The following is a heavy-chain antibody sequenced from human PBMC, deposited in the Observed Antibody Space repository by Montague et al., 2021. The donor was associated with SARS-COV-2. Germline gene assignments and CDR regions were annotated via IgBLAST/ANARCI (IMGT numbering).Heavy chain of an antibody. CDR1: GGSISSYY. CDR3: ARGRERASDAFDI. Sequence: SETLSLTCTVSGGSISSYYWSWIRQPPGKGLEWIGYIYYSRSTNYNPSLKIRVTISVDTSKNQFSLKVRSVTAADTAVYYCARGRERASDAFDIWCQGTMVTVSS. J-gene: IGHJ3*02. V-gene: IGHV4-59*08. CDR2: IYYSRST.